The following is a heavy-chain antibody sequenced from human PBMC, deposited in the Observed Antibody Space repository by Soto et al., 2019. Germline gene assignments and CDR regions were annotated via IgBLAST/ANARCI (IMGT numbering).Heavy chain of an antibody. Sequence: QLVQSGAEVKKPGSSVKVSCKASGGSFSSHAVSWLRQAPGQGPEWMGGIIPIYGTTTYAQKFQGRITNTADDFTTNAYMELNSLRSEDTAIYYCVLNWMTAYTPGRPKKKDYYYYGLNVWGHGTTVIVSS. D-gene: IGHD3-10*01. CDR1: GGSFSSHA. CDR2: IIPIYGTT. J-gene: IGHJ6*02. V-gene: IGHV1-69*01. CDR3: VLNWMTAYTPGRPKKKDYYYYGLNV.